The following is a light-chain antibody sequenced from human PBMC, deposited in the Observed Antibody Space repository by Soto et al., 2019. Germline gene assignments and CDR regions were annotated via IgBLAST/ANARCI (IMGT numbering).Light chain of an antibody. CDR3: CSYTTSNTRQIV. V-gene: IGLV2-14*01. J-gene: IGLJ1*01. CDR2: DVS. Sequence: QSALTQPASVSGSPGQSITISCTGTSSDVGGYNYVSWYQQQPGKAPKFMIYDVSNRPSGVSNRFSGSKSGNTASLTISGLQAEDEADYYCCSYTTSNTRQIVFGTGTKVPV. CDR1: SSDVGGYNY.